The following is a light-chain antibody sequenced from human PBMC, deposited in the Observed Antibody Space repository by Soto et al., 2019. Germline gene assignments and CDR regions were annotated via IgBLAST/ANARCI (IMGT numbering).Light chain of an antibody. Sequence: QSALTQPASVSGSPGQSITISCTGTSSDVGGYNYVSWYQQYPGKAPKLMIYDVSNRPSGISNRFSGSKSVKTASLTISGLLAEDEAEYYCSSWTSSSTYVFGTGTKVTVL. J-gene: IGLJ1*01. CDR2: DVS. V-gene: IGLV2-14*01. CDR3: SSWTSSSTYV. CDR1: SSDVGGYNY.